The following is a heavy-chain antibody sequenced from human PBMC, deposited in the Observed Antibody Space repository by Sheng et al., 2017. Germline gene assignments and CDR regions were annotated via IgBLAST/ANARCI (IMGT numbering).Heavy chain of an antibody. J-gene: IGHJ6*02. D-gene: IGHD4-17*01. V-gene: IGHV4-31*11. Sequence: QVQLQESGPGLVKPSQTLSLTCAVSGGSISSGGYYWSWIRQHPGKGLEWIGYIYYSGSTYYNPSLKSRVTISVDTSKNQFSLKLSSVTAADTAVYYCARDRHGDYPYYGMDVWGQGTTVTVSS. CDR1: GGSISSGGYY. CDR2: IYYSGST. CDR3: ARDRHGDYPYYGMDV.